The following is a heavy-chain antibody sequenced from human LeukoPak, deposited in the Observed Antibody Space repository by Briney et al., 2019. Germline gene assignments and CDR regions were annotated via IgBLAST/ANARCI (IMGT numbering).Heavy chain of an antibody. D-gene: IGHD2-2*01. V-gene: IGHV3-48*02. CDR3: ARDMRYCSSTSCMTHLFDY. CDR1: GFTFSNYA. J-gene: IGHJ4*02. CDR2: ISSRSDTI. Sequence: SGGSLRLSCAATGFTFSNYAMNWVRQAPGKGLEWVSYISSRSDTIYYADSVKGRFTISRDNAKNSLYLQMNGLRDEDTAVYYCARDMRYCSSTSCMTHLFDYWGQGTLVTVSS.